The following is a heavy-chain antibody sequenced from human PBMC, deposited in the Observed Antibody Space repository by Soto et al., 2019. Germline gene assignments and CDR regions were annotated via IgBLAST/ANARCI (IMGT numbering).Heavy chain of an antibody. CDR3: ARDTLGSSEDYYYYGMDV. D-gene: IGHD3-10*01. CDR2: ISYDGSNR. J-gene: IGHJ6*02. Sequence: GGSLRLSCAASGFTFSTYGMHWVRQAPGKGLEWVALISYDGSNRNSADSVKGRFTISRDNSKNTLYLQMNSLRVEDTAVYYCARDTLGSSEDYYYYGMDVWGQGTTVTVSS. CDR1: GFTFSTYG. V-gene: IGHV3-30*03.